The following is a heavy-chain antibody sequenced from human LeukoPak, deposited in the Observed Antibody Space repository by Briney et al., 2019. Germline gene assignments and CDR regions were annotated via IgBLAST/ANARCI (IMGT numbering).Heavy chain of an antibody. CDR3: ARGGGSSSLFGY. Sequence: SETLSLTCNVSGGSISSYYWSWIRQPPGKGLEWIGYFYYSGSTNYNPPLKSRVTILVDTSKNQFSLKLSSVTAADTAVYYCARGGGSSSLFGYWGQGALVTVSS. CDR2: FYYSGST. CDR1: GGSISSYY. D-gene: IGHD6-6*01. J-gene: IGHJ4*02. V-gene: IGHV4-59*01.